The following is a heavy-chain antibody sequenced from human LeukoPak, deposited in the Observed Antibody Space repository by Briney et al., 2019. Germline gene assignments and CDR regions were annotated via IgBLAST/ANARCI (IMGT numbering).Heavy chain of an antibody. Sequence: SGTLSLTCTVSGGSMSSFYWGWIRQPPGKGLEWIGYIYYRGSTDYNPSLKSRVTISVDTSKNQFSLKLSSVTAADTAVYYCARDVGGGPFFDYWGQGILVTVSS. V-gene: IGHV4-59*01. CDR1: GGSMSSFY. CDR2: IYYRGST. J-gene: IGHJ4*02. D-gene: IGHD2-15*01. CDR3: ARDVGGGPFFDY.